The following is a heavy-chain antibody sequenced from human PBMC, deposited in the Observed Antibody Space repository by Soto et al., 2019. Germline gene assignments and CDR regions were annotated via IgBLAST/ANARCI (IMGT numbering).Heavy chain of an antibody. CDR2: IRKKVNSYTT. CDR3: ARDLGGAPYVDL. J-gene: IGHJ2*01. CDR1: GFIFSDQY. V-gene: IGHV3-72*01. D-gene: IGHD3-16*01. Sequence: QLVESGGRLVQPGGSLRLSCAASGFIFSDQYMDWVRQAPGKGLEWVGRIRKKVNSYTTEYAASVKGRFTVSIDDSKNSLYLQMNSLKTEDTAIYYCARDLGGAPYVDLWGRGTLVTVSS.